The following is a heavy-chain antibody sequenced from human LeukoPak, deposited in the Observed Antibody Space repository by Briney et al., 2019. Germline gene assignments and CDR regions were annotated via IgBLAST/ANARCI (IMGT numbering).Heavy chain of an antibody. D-gene: IGHD4-11*01. CDR1: GGSFRSYV. J-gene: IGHJ4*02. V-gene: IGHV1-69*04. CDR2: IIPVLGVS. Sequence: ASVKVSCKASGGSFRSYVITWVRQAPGQGLEWMGRIIPVLGVSNFAQKFQGRVTMTRDTSTSTVYMELSSLRSEDTAVYYCARDKGTTVTTAAGGFDYWGQGTLVTVSS. CDR3: ARDKGTTVTTAAGGFDY.